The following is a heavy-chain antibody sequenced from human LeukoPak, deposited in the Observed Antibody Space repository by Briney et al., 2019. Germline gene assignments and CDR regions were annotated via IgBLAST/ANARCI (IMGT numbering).Heavy chain of an antibody. V-gene: IGHV3-48*03. CDR1: GFTLSNYE. CDR2: ISSSGNTM. Sequence: GGSLRLSCVPSGFTLSNYEMNWVRQAPGKGLEWVSHISSSGNTMHYADSVKGRFTISKDNTKNLLYLQMNSLRVEDTAVYYCARDDSGDHDFDYWGQGTLVTVSS. CDR3: ARDDSGDHDFDY. D-gene: IGHD4-17*01. J-gene: IGHJ4*02.